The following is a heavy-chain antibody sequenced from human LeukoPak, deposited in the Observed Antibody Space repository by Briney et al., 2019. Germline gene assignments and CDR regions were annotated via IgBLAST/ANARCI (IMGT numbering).Heavy chain of an antibody. CDR3: ARETSLAGFASGLGFNY. Sequence: SQTLSLTCAVSGGSISSGGYSWSWIRQPPGKGLEWIGYVYHSGSTYYNPSLKSRVTMSIDTSKNHFSLKLTSVTAADTATYYCARETSLAGFASGLGFNYWGQGILVTVSS. CDR2: VYHSGST. CDR1: GGSISSGGYS. D-gene: IGHD6-19*01. J-gene: IGHJ4*02. V-gene: IGHV4-30-2*01.